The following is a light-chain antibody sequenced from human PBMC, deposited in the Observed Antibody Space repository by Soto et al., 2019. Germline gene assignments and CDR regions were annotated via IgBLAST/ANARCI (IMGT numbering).Light chain of an antibody. CDR3: QNYHSAPWT. V-gene: IGKV1-27*01. J-gene: IGKJ1*01. CDR2: GAS. CDR1: QATSNF. Sequence: IKLPQSQSTLSASVGARVTITCRASQATSNFLAWYQQKPGKVPKLLMYGASTLPSGVPSRFSGSGSGTDFTLTISSLQPEDVATYYCQNYHSAPWTFGQGTKVEIK.